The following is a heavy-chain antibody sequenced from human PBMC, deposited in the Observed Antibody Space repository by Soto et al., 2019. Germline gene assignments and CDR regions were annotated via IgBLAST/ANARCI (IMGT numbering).Heavy chain of an antibody. Sequence: QVQLVESGGGVVQPGRSLRLSCAASGFTFSSYAMHWVRQAPGKGLEWVAVISYDGSNKYYADSVKGRFTISRDNSKNTLYLRMNSLRAEDTAVYYCGRDGYISGWAFDMWGQGTMVTV. CDR1: GFTFSSYA. CDR2: ISYDGSNK. J-gene: IGHJ3*02. CDR3: GRDGYISGWAFDM. D-gene: IGHD6-19*01. V-gene: IGHV3-30-3*01.